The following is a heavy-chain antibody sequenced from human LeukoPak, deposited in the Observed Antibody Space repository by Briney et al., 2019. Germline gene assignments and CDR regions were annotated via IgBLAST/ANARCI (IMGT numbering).Heavy chain of an antibody. Sequence: GGSLRLSCAASGFTFSSYSMNWVRQAPGKGLEWVSSISSSSSYIYYADSVKGRFTISRDNAKNSLYLQMNSLRAEDTAVYYCARARANIVVVPAAMGYWGQGTLVTVSS. D-gene: IGHD2-2*01. CDR2: ISSSSSYI. V-gene: IGHV3-21*01. CDR1: GFTFSSYS. J-gene: IGHJ4*02. CDR3: ARARANIVVVPAAMGY.